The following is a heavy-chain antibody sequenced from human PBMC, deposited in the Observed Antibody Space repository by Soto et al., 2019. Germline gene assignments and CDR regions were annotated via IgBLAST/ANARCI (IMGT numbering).Heavy chain of an antibody. CDR2: INSDGSST. V-gene: IGHV3-74*01. CDR1: GFTFSSYW. D-gene: IGHD3-3*01. Sequence: GGSLRLSCAASGFTFSSYWMHWVRQAPGKGLVWVSRINSDGSSTSYADSVKGRFTISRDNAKNTLYLQMNSLRAEDTAVYYCARDSEYYDFWSGSHYYYMDVWGKGTTVTVSS. CDR3: ARDSEYYDFWSGSHYYYMDV. J-gene: IGHJ6*03.